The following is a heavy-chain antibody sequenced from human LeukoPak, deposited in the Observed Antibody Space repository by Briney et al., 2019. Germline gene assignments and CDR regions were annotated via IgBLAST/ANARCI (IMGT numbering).Heavy chain of an antibody. CDR3: ARDQNC. V-gene: IGHV3-53*01. CDR2: TYGDNT. Sequence: GGSLRLSCAASGFTVSTNYMSWVRQAPGKGLEWVSVTYGDNTYYADSVKGRFTISRDNSKNTLYPQMNSLRAEDTAVYYCARDQNCWGQGTLVTVSS. CDR1: GFTVSTNY. J-gene: IGHJ4*02.